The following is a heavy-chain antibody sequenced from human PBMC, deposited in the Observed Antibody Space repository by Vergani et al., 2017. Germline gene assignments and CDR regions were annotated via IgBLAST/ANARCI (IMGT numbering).Heavy chain of an antibody. CDR1: GYTFTSYG. CDR3: ARTYYDFWSGKHRNFDY. D-gene: IGHD3-3*01. V-gene: IGHV1-2*02. J-gene: IGHJ4*02. Sequence: QVQLVQSGAEVKKPGASVKVSCKASGYTFTSYGISWVRQAPGQGLEWMGWINPNSGGTNYAQKFQGRVTMTRDTSISTAYMELSRLRSDDTAVYYCARTYYDFWSGKHRNFDYWGQGTLVTVSS. CDR2: INPNSGGT.